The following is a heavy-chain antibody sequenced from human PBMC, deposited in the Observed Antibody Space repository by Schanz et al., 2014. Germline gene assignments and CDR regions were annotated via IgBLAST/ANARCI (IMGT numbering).Heavy chain of an antibody. D-gene: IGHD6-6*01. V-gene: IGHV1-46*01. CDR2: INPSGVST. J-gene: IGHJ4*02. CDR3: ARGGAYRSPSPVFYFDY. CDR1: GHPFTAYY. Sequence: QVQLVQSGAEVKKPGASVKVSCKASGHPFTAYYMHWVRQAPGQGLEWLGIINPSGVSTSSAQEFQGRVTMTRDTSTSTLQMELSSLRSEDTAVYYCARGGAYRSPSPVFYFDYWGQGTLVTVSS.